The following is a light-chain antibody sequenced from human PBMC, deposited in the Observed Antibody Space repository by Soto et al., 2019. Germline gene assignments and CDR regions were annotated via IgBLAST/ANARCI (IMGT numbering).Light chain of an antibody. J-gene: IGLJ3*02. CDR1: TSDVGGYNF. CDR3: LSYTSSSTWV. V-gene: IGLV2-14*01. Sequence: QSALTQPASVSGSPGQSITISCTGTTSDVGGYNFVSWYQQHPGKAPKLMISEVSNRPSGVSHRFSGSKSGNTASLTISGLQAEDEADYYCLSYTSSSTWVFGGGTKLTVL. CDR2: EVS.